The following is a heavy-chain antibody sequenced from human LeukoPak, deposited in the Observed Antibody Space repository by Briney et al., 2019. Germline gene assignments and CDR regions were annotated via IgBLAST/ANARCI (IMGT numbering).Heavy chain of an antibody. CDR3: ARVFSYSSSWSFDY. CDR2: IYYSGST. CDR1: GGSISPYY. Sequence: SETLSLTCTVSGGSISPYYWSWIRQPPGKGLEWIGYIYYSGSTNYNPSLKSRVTISVDTSKNQFSLKLSSVTAADTAVYYCARVFSYSSSWSFDYWGQGTLVTVSS. D-gene: IGHD6-13*01. V-gene: IGHV4-59*01. J-gene: IGHJ4*02.